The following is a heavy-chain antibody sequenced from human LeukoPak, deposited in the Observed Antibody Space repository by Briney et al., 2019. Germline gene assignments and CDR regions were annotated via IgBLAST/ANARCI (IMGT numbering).Heavy chain of an antibody. Sequence: GGSLRLSCGASGFTFSSYTMNWVRQAPGKVLEWVASVSSRSASIYYADSVKGRFTISRDNAKHSLYLQMNSLRVGDTAVYFCARVMMMASTESFDYWGQGTLVTVSS. CDR1: GFTFSSYT. V-gene: IGHV3-21*06. J-gene: IGHJ4*02. D-gene: IGHD5-24*01. CDR2: VSSRSASI. CDR3: ARVMMMASTESFDY.